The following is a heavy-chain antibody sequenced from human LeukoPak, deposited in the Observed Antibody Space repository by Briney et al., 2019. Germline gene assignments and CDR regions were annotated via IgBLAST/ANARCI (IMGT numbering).Heavy chain of an antibody. CDR3: AKGVPAPYCSGGSCYLGDAFDI. Sequence: GGSLRLSCAVSGFTFSSYWIHWVRQAPGKGLVWVSRISTDGSSTTYADSVKGRFTISRDNGKNTLYLQMNSLRAEDTALYYCAKGVPAPYCSGGSCYLGDAFDIWGQGTMVTVSS. D-gene: IGHD2-15*01. CDR2: ISTDGSST. V-gene: IGHV3-74*01. CDR1: GFTFSSYW. J-gene: IGHJ3*02.